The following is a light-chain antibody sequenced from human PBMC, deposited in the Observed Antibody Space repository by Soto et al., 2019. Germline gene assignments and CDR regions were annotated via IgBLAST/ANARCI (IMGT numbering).Light chain of an antibody. V-gene: IGKV3-15*01. Sequence: EIVMTQSPATLSVSPGDRATLSCRASQSVSTKLVWYQQKPGQAPRLIIYGASSRATGVPARFSGSGSGTEFTLTISSLQSEDFAVYYCQQYISGYTFGQGPKLDIK. CDR2: GAS. J-gene: IGKJ2*01. CDR3: QQYISGYT. CDR1: QSVSTK.